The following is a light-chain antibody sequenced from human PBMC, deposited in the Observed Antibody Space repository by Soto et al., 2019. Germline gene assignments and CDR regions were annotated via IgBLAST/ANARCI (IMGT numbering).Light chain of an antibody. CDR1: SSNIGAGCD. CDR2: GNS. Sequence: QSVLTQPPSVSGAPGQRVTISCIGSSSNIGAGCDVHWYQQLPGTAPKLLIYGNSNRPSGVPDRFSGSKSGTSASLAITGLQAEDEADYYCQSYDSSLSGSVFGGGTKLPVL. V-gene: IGLV1-40*01. J-gene: IGLJ2*01. CDR3: QSYDSSLSGSV.